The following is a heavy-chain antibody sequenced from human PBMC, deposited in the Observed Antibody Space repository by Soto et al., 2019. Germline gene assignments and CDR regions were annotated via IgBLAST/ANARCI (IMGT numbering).Heavy chain of an antibody. CDR1: GCYISSGGYY. Sequence: ASETLSLTCTVSGCYISSGGYYWSWIRQHPGKGLEWIGYIYYSGSTYYNPSLKSRVTISVDTSKNQFSLKLSSVTAADTAVYYCARDRFNGDYPYYYYYGMDVWGQGTTVTVSS. CDR2: IYYSGST. D-gene: IGHD4-17*01. CDR3: ARDRFNGDYPYYYYYGMDV. V-gene: IGHV4-31*03. J-gene: IGHJ6*02.